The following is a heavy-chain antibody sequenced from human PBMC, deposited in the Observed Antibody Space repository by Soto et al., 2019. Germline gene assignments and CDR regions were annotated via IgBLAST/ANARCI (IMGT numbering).Heavy chain of an antibody. J-gene: IGHJ4*02. V-gene: IGHV4-31*03. D-gene: IGHD6-19*01. Sequence: SETLSLTCTVSGCSISSGGYYWSWIRQHPGKGLEWIGYIYHSGSTNYNPSLKSRVSISVDTSKNQFSLEIYSVTASDTAVYYCARDPGRAVALDWGEGTLVTVSS. CDR2: IYHSGST. CDR3: ARDPGRAVALD. CDR1: GCSISSGGYY.